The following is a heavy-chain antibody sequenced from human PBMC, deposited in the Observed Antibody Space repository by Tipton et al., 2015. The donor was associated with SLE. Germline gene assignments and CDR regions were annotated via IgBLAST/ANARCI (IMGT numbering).Heavy chain of an antibody. J-gene: IGHJ4*02. CDR1: GGTFSSYA. V-gene: IGHV3-23*01. CDR3: AKDYRAEY. Sequence: SGPEVKKPGSSVKVSCKASGGTFSSYAMSWVRQALGKGLEWVSAISGSGGSTYYADSVKGRFTISRDNSKNTLYLQMNSLRAEDTAVYYCAKDYRAEYWGQGTLVTVSS. D-gene: IGHD4-11*01. CDR2: ISGSGGST.